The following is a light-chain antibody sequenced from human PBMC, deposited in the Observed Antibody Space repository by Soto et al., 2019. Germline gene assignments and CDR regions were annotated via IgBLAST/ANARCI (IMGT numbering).Light chain of an antibody. CDR3: QQSYSTHIT. V-gene: IGKV1-39*01. J-gene: IGKJ5*01. CDR2: AAS. Sequence: DIQMTQSPSSLSASVGDRVTITCRASQSISSYLNWYQQKPGKAPKLLIYAASSLQSGVPSRFSGSGSGTDFTLTISSLQPEAFATYYCQQSYSTHITFGQGTLLETK. CDR1: QSISSY.